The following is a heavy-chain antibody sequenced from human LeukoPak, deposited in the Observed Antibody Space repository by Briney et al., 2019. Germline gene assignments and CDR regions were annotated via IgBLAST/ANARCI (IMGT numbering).Heavy chain of an antibody. Sequence: GESLKISCKGSRYSLTSYWIGWVRQMPRKGLEWMGITYPGDSDTRYSQSFQGQVTISADKAISTAYLQWSSLKASDTAMYYCARHDNGGLVRGIIPADAFDIWGQGTMVTVSS. V-gene: IGHV5-51*01. CDR2: TYPGDSDT. CDR1: RYSLTSYW. J-gene: IGHJ3*02. CDR3: ARHDNGGLVRGIIPADAFDI. D-gene: IGHD3-10*01.